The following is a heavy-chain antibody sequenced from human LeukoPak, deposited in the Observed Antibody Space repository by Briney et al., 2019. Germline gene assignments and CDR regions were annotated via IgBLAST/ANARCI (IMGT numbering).Heavy chain of an antibody. D-gene: IGHD4-11*01. J-gene: IGHJ4*02. CDR2: ISESGSRT. CDR1: GFTFSTYA. CDR3: AKAETTAWTAVDY. V-gene: IGHV3-23*01. Sequence: GGSLRLSCAASGFTFSTYAMSWVRQAPGKGLEWVSSISESGSRTYYADSAKGRFTISRDNSENTLNLPMNSLRADDTAVYYCAKAETTAWTAVDYWGQGTLVTVSS.